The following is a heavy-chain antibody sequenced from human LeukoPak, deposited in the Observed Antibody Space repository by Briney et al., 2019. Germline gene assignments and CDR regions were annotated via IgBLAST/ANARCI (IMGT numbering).Heavy chain of an antibody. D-gene: IGHD4-11*01. J-gene: IGHJ4*02. CDR3: AKDLNYGFDY. V-gene: IGHV3-23*01. CDR1: GFIFRTYA. CDR2: LSGSGDKT. Sequence: GGSLRLSCAASGFIFRTYAMSWVRQAPGKGLEWVSALSGSGDKTFYADSVKGRFTISRDNSKNTLYLQMNSLRAEDTAVYYCAKDLNYGFDYWGQGTLVTVSS.